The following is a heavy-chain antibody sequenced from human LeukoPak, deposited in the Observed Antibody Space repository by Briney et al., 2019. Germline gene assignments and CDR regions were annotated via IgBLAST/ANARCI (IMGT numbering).Heavy chain of an antibody. CDR1: GGAFSSYA. V-gene: IGHV1-69*01. CDR2: IIPIFGTA. CDR3: AREPVYDFWSGYYRNWFDP. J-gene: IGHJ5*02. Sequence: SVKVSCKASGGAFSSYAISWVRQAPGQGLEWMGGIIPIFGTANYAQKFQGRVTITADESTSTAYMELSSPRSEDTAVYYCAREPVYDFWSGYYRNWFDPWGQGTLVTVSS. D-gene: IGHD3-3*01.